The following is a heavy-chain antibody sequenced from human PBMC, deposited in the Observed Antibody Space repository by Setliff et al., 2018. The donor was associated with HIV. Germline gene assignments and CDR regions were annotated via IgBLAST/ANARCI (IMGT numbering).Heavy chain of an antibody. J-gene: IGHJ6*02. D-gene: IGHD1-26*01. CDR3: ARPQWELGVDYYGMDV. Sequence: VASVKVSCKASGYTFTSYAMHWVRQAPGQRLEWMGWINAGNGNTKYSQKFQGRVTITRDTSASTAYMELSSLRPEDTAVYYCARPQWELGVDYYGMDVWGQGTTVTVSS. CDR1: GYTFTSYA. CDR2: INAGNGNT. V-gene: IGHV1-3*01.